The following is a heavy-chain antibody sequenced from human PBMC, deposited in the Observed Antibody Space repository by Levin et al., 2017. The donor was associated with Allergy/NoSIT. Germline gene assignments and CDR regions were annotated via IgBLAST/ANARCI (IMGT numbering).Heavy chain of an antibody. V-gene: IGHV1-46*01. D-gene: IGHD3-10*01. CDR2: IYTSGAT. CDR1: GYTFTRYN. CDR3: ARGGYDSGGF. Sequence: PVASVKVSCKASGYTFTRYNIHWVRQAPGQGLEWMAIIYTSGATDYAQQFQGRVIVTRDTSTSTVYMELSSLRSDDTAVYYCARGGYDSGGFWGQGTPVTVSS. J-gene: IGHJ4*02.